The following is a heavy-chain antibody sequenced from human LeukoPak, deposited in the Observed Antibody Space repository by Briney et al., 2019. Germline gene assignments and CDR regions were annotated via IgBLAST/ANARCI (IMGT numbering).Heavy chain of an antibody. CDR3: ATLADYYDSSGYYYFDY. CDR2: INPNSGGT. Sequence: ASVKVSCSASGYTFTGYYMHWVRQAPGQGLEWMGCINPNSGGTNYAQKFQGWVTMTRDTSISTAYMELSSLRSEDTAVYYCATLADYYDSSGYYYFDYWGQGTLVTVSS. J-gene: IGHJ4*02. D-gene: IGHD3-22*01. CDR1: GYTFTGYY. V-gene: IGHV1-2*04.